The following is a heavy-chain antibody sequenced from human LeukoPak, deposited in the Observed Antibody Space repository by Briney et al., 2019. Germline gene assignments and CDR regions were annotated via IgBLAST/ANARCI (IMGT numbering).Heavy chain of an antibody. CDR2: ISYDGSYK. CDR1: GFTFSSYA. V-gene: IGHV3-30-3*01. J-gene: IGHJ4*02. CDR3: AKDTPARSD. Sequence: GGSLRLSCAASGFTFSSYAMHWVRQAPGKGLEWVAVISYDGSYKYYADSGKGRFTISRDNAKNSLYLQMNSLRAEDTAVYYCAKDTPARSDWGQGTLVTVSS. D-gene: IGHD2-15*01.